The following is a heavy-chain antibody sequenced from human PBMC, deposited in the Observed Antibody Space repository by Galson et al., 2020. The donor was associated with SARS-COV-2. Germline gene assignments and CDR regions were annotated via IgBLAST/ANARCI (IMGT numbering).Heavy chain of an antibody. CDR3: ARGWVAGYSTGYSLDH. V-gene: IGHV4-59*12. CDR2: IYHYSGST. CDR1: GVSISNYY. Sequence: SQTLSLTCTVAGVSISNYYWSWIRQSPGKGLEWIGFIYHYSGSTNYNPSLKSRVTISVDTSKRQFSLKVNSVTAADTAVYYCARGWVAGYSTGYSLDHWGQGTLVTVSS. D-gene: IGHD5-18*01. J-gene: IGHJ4*02.